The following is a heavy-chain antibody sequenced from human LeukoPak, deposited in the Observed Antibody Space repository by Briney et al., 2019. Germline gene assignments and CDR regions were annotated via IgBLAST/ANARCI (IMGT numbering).Heavy chain of an antibody. D-gene: IGHD2-15*01. CDR3: ARDYCSGGSCYQDY. CDR2: ISYDGSNK. J-gene: IGHJ4*02. V-gene: IGHV3-30*01. CDR1: GFTFSSYA. Sequence: GGSLRLSCAASGFTFSSYAMSWVRQAPGKGLEWVAVISYDGSNKYYADSVKGRFTISRDNSKNTLYLQMNSLRAEDTAVYYCARDYCSGGSCYQDYWGQGTLVTVSS.